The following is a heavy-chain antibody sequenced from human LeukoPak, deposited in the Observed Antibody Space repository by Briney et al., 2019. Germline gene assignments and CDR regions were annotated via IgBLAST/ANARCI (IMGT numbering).Heavy chain of an antibody. D-gene: IGHD3-9*01. Sequence: ASVKVSCKASGGTFSSYAISCVRQAPGQGLEWMGRIIPIFGTANYAQKFQGRVTITADESTSTAYMELSSLRSEDTAVYYCARAPYYDILTNYYYSGMDVWGKGTTVTVSS. J-gene: IGHJ6*04. CDR2: IIPIFGTA. CDR3: ARAPYYDILTNYYYSGMDV. CDR1: GGTFSSYA. V-gene: IGHV1-69*13.